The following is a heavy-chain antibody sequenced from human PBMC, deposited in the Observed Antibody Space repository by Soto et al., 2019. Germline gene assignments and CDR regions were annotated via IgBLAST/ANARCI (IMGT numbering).Heavy chain of an antibody. CDR3: ARRGGGYYPYYFDY. D-gene: IGHD3-22*01. CDR2: IIHTGNT. Sequence: SETLSLTCAVYGGSFNDYYWSWIRQPPGKGLEWIGEIIHTGNTNYNPSLKSRVTISVDTSKNQLSLRLTSVTAADTAVYYCARRGGGYYPYYFDYWDQGTLVTVSS. CDR1: GGSFNDYY. V-gene: IGHV4-34*12. J-gene: IGHJ4*02.